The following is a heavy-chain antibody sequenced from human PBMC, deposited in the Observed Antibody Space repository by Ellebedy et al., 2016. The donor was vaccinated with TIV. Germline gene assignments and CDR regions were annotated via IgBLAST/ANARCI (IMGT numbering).Heavy chain of an antibody. CDR3: ARDAVQFYYYGMDV. Sequence: GGSLRLSCKGSGYRFTNYWIGWVRQMPGKGLEWVAVISYDGSHKYYTDPVRGRFNISRDNSKSTLYLQMNSLRTEDTAVYYCARDAVQFYYYGMDVWGQGTTVTVSS. J-gene: IGHJ6*02. CDR1: GYRFTNYW. CDR2: ISYDGSHK. V-gene: IGHV3-30*19.